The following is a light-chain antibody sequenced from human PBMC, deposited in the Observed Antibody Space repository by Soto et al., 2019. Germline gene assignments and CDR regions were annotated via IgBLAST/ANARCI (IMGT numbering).Light chain of an antibody. V-gene: IGKV1-5*01. CDR2: AAS. Sequence: DIQMTQSPSTLSASIGDRVTITCRASQSIVSWLAWYQQKPGKAPKLLIYAASTLQSGVPSRFSGSGSGTDFTLTISCLQSEDVAVYYCQQYYTTPLTFGGGTKVDIK. CDR3: QQYYTTPLT. CDR1: QSIVSW. J-gene: IGKJ4*01.